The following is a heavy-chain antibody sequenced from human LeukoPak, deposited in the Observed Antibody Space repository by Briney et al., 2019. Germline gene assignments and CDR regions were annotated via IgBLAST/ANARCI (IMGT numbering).Heavy chain of an antibody. J-gene: IGHJ4*02. D-gene: IGHD2-2*01. CDR3: ARAQGYCSSTSCYYFDY. V-gene: IGHV4-39*07. Sequence: SETLSLTCTVSGGSISSSSYYWGWIRQPPGKGLEWIGSIYYSGSTHYNPSLKSRVTISVDTSKNQFSLKLSSVTAADTAVYYCARAQGYCSSTSCYYFDYWGQGTLVTVSS. CDR2: IYYSGST. CDR1: GGSISSSSYY.